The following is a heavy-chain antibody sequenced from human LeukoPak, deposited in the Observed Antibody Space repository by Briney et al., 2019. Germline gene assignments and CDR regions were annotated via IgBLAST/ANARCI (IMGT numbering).Heavy chain of an antibody. V-gene: IGHV1-46*01. CDR2: INPSGGGT. Sequence: ASVKVSCKASGYTFTNYYMHWVRQAPGQGLEWMGIINPSGGGTSYAQKFQGRVTMTRDTSTSTVYMELSGLISEDTAVYYCARGGGNSPRLLDFWGQGTLVTVSS. D-gene: IGHD4-23*01. CDR1: GYTFTNYY. J-gene: IGHJ4*02. CDR3: ARGGGNSPRLLDF.